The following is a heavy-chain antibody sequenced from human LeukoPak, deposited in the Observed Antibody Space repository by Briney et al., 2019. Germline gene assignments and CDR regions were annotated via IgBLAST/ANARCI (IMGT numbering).Heavy chain of an antibody. CDR3: AKGPERYCSSSSCYFDF. CDR1: GFTFSSYG. V-gene: IGHV3-23*01. D-gene: IGHD2-15*01. CDR2: ISGSGGST. J-gene: IGHJ4*02. Sequence: GGSLRLSCAASGFTFSSYGMHWVRQAPGKGLEWVSAISGSGGSTYYADSVKGRFTISRDNSKNTLYLQMNSLRAEDTAVYYCAKGPERYCSSSSCYFDFWGLGTLVTVSS.